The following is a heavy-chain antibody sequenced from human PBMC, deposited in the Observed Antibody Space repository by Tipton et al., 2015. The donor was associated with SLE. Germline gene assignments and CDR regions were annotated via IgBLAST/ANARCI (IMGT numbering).Heavy chain of an antibody. CDR1: GYTFTRFG. CDR2: ISAYNGDT. D-gene: IGHD3-10*01. CDR3: AKTVASGDYFDY. J-gene: IGHJ4*02. Sequence: QSGAEVKKPGASVKVSCKASGYTFTRFGISWVRQAPGQRLEWMGWISAYNGDTNYAQKFQGRVTMTTDTSTNTGYMELRSLRSDDTAVYYCAKTVASGDYFDYWGQGTLVTVSS. V-gene: IGHV1-18*01.